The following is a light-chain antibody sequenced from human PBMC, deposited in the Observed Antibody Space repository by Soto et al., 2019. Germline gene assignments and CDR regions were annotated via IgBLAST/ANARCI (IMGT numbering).Light chain of an antibody. Sequence: MLQSPATLSVFAGERATLSGQVSQSVDNNVAWYQQKPGQPPRLLIYGASTRAAGVPARFSGSGYGRQFSLTISSLQSEDFAIYHCQQHNNWPPWTFGQGTKV. CDR3: QQHNNWPPWT. CDR1: QSVDNN. V-gene: IGKV3-15*01. J-gene: IGKJ1*01. CDR2: GAS.